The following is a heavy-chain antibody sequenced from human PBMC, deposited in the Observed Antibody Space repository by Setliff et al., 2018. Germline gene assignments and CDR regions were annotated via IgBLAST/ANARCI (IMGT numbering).Heavy chain of an antibody. V-gene: IGHV4-39*07. CDR1: GGSISSRSYY. CDR3: ASNALPHYDYSNYEGLYDYYYYMDV. J-gene: IGHJ6*03. D-gene: IGHD4-4*01. CDR2: IYYSGST. Sequence: SETLSLTCTVSGGSISSRSYYWGWNRQPPGKGLEWIGSIYYSGSTYYNPSLKSRVTISVDTSKNQFSLKLSSVTAADTAVYYCASNALPHYDYSNYEGLYDYYYYMDVWGKGTTVTVS.